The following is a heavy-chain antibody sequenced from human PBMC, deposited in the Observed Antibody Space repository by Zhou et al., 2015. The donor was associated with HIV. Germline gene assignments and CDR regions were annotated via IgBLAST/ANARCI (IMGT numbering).Heavy chain of an antibody. J-gene: IGHJ3*02. CDR2: ITPMFDIK. CDR1: GGTFSGSD. CDR3: ARSSVNHENAFDI. D-gene: IGHD3-22*01. Sequence: LMQSGTEVTKPGSSVKVSCKASGGTFSGSDISWVRQAPGQGLEWMGGITPMFDIKNYAQKFRARLTITVDQYTNTAYMELSSLTSEDAAIYFCARSSVNHENAFDIWGQGTNVIVSP. V-gene: IGHV1-69*17.